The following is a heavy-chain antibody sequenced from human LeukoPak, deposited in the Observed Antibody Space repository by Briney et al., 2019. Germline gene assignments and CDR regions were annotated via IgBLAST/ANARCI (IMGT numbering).Heavy chain of an antibody. Sequence: GASVKVSCKASGYTFTSYYMHWVRQAPGQGLEWMGIINPSGGSTSYAQKFQGRVTITADKSTSTAYMELSSLRSEDTAVYYCASLRDGYNSPDYWGQGTLVTVSS. J-gene: IGHJ4*02. CDR2: INPSGGST. D-gene: IGHD5-24*01. CDR1: GYTFTSYY. V-gene: IGHV1-46*01. CDR3: ASLRDGYNSPDY.